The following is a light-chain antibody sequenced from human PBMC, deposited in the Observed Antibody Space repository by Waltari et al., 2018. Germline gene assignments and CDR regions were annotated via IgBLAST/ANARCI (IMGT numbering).Light chain of an antibody. V-gene: IGLV2-23*02. CDR1: SSDVGNYNL. Sequence: QSGLTQPASVSGSPGQSITISCPGTSSDVGNYNLVSWYQQYPGKAPKLMVYEVTKRASGVSDRFSGSKSGNTASLTIYGLQSEDEADYYCCSYAGFGIYVFGTGTKVTVL. CDR3: CSYAGFGIYV. CDR2: EVT. J-gene: IGLJ1*01.